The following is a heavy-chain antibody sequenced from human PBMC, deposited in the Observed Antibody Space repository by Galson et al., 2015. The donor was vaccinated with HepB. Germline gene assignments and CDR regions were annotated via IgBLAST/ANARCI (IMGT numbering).Heavy chain of an antibody. V-gene: IGHV1-18*04. CDR1: GYTFTSYG. J-gene: IGHJ2*01. Sequence: SVKVSCKASGYTFTSYGISWVRQAPGQGLEWMGWISAYNGNTNYAQKLQGRVTMTTDTSTSTAYMELRSLRSDDTAVYYCARDFYYYDSSGSNWYFDLWGRGTLVTVSS. D-gene: IGHD3-22*01. CDR2: ISAYNGNT. CDR3: ARDFYYYDSSGSNWYFDL.